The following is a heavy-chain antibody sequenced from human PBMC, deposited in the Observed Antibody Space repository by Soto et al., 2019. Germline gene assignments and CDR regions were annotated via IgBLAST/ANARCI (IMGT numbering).Heavy chain of an antibody. J-gene: IGHJ4*02. D-gene: IGHD5-12*01. CDR3: AREGSYSAYNFAHGIQLWSFDF. V-gene: IGHV4-4*07. CDR2: IFSSGST. CDR1: GGSINTFY. Sequence: PSETLSLTCTVSGGSINTFYWSWVRQPAGKGLEWIGRIFSSGSTSFNPSLESRVAMSVDTSKNRFSLNLSSVTAADMDVYYCAREGSYSAYNFAHGIQLWSFDFWGQGALVTVSS.